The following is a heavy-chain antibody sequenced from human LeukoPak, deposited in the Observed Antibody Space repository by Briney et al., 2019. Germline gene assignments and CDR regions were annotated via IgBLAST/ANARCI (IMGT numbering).Heavy chain of an antibody. CDR1: GFTFNTYA. Sequence: QSGGSLRLSCAASGFTFNTYAMSWVRQAPGRGPEWVSAISGSGGSTYYPDSVKGRFTISRDNSKNTPYLQMNSLRVEDTAVYYCAKDRYEYYYGSGSYLSDPWGQGTLVTVSS. J-gene: IGHJ5*02. CDR3: AKDRYEYYYGSGSYLSDP. CDR2: ISGSGGST. V-gene: IGHV3-23*01. D-gene: IGHD3-10*01.